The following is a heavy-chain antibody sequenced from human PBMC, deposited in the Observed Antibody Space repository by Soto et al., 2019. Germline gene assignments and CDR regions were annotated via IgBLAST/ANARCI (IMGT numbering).Heavy chain of an antibody. Sequence: QVQLVQSGAEVKKPGSSVKVSCKASGGTFSSYAISWVRQAPGQGLEWMGGIIPIFGTANYAQKFRGRVQITVHDSTGPAYMELSSMRSEDTAVYYCARSGRRNSPYWYLDLWGRGTPVTVSS. CDR3: ARSGRRNSPYWYLDL. J-gene: IGHJ2*01. CDR1: GGTFSSYA. V-gene: IGHV1-69*01. CDR2: IIPIFGTA.